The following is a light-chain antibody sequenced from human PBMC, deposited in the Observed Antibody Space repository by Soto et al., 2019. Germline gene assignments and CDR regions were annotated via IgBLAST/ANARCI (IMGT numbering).Light chain of an antibody. J-gene: IGKJ4*01. CDR3: QQYNNWPLT. CDR2: GAS. CDR1: QYVNIY. Sequence: EIVLTQSPATVSLSPGERVTLSCRASQYVNIYLAWYQQKPGQAPRLLIYGASTRATGIPARFSGSGSGTEFTLTISSLQSEDFAVYYCQQYNNWPLTFGGGTKVDIK. V-gene: IGKV3-15*01.